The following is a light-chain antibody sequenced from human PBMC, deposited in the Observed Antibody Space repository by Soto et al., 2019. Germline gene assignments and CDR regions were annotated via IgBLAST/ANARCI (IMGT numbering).Light chain of an antibody. CDR2: ETS. V-gene: IGKV1-33*01. CDR1: QDIQTT. J-gene: IGKJ2*03. CDR3: LRYDNFPYS. Sequence: DIQMTQSPSSLSASVGDSVTITCQASQDIQTTLNWYQHKLGTSPKLLIFETSKIQSGISSRFRGRASGTAVILSIITLQPEDFATYYFLRYDNFPYSFGQGTQL.